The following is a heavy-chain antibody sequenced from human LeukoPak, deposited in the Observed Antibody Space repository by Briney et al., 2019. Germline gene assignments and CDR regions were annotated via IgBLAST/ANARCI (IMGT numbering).Heavy chain of an antibody. Sequence: GASVKVSCKASGYTFTSYYMHWVRQAPGQGLEWMGIINPSGGSTSYAQKFQGRVTMTRDMSTSTVYMELSSLRSEDTAVYYCARGGDDRDGYNLGLDYWGQGTLVTVSS. V-gene: IGHV1-46*01. D-gene: IGHD5-24*01. CDR3: ARGGDDRDGYNLGLDY. CDR1: GYTFTSYY. J-gene: IGHJ4*02. CDR2: INPSGGST.